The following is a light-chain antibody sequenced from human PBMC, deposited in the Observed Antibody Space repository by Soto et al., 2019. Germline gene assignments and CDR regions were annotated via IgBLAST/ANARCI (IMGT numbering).Light chain of an antibody. CDR2: AAS. CDR3: LKYTRAPFT. V-gene: IGKV1-27*01. CDR1: QGIDTY. J-gene: IGKJ3*01. Sequence: DIQMTQSPSSLSASVGDRVTITCRASQGIDTYLAWYQQKPGQVPKLLIYAASTLQSGVPSRFSGSGSGTDFTLTISSLQPEDVATYFCLKYTRAPFTFGPGAKVDIK.